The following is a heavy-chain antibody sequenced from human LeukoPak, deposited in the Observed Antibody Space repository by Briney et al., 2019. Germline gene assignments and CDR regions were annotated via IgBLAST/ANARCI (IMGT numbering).Heavy chain of an antibody. CDR2: ISYDGSNK. J-gene: IGHJ4*02. CDR1: GFTFSSYG. Sequence: PGGTLRFSCAASGFTFSSYGMHWVRQAPGKGLEWVAVISYDGSNKYYADSVKGRFTISRDNSKNTLYLQMNSLRAEDTAVYYCAKEVGAAAGPFDYWGQGTLVTVSS. V-gene: IGHV3-30*18. CDR3: AKEVGAAAGPFDY. D-gene: IGHD6-13*01.